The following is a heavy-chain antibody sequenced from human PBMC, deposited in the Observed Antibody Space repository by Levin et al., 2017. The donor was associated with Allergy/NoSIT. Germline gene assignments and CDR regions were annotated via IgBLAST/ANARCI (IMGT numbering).Heavy chain of an antibody. CDR2: INTDGSST. D-gene: IGHD7-27*01. CDR1: GFTFSNYW. V-gene: IGHV3-74*01. J-gene: IGHJ6*02. CDR3: IRELAGALPLGMDG. Sequence: GESLKISCAASGFTFSNYWMHWVRQAPGKGLVWVSRINTDGSSTHADSVKGRFAISRDNAKNTLYLQMNSLRAEDTAVYYCIRELAGALPLGMDGWGQGTTVTVSS.